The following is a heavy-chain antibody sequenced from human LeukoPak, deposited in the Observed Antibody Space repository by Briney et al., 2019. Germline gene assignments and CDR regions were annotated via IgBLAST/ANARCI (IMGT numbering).Heavy chain of an antibody. J-gene: IGHJ4*02. CDR2: FDPEDGET. CDR1: GYTLTELS. CDR3: ARGFSERWLQPPVTN. V-gene: IGHV1-24*01. D-gene: IGHD5-24*01. Sequence: ASVKVSCKVSGYTLTELSMHWVRQAPGKGLEWMGGFDPEDGETIYAQKFQGRVTMTEDTSTDTAYMELSSLRSEDTAVYYCARGFSERWLQPPVTNWGQGTLVTVSS.